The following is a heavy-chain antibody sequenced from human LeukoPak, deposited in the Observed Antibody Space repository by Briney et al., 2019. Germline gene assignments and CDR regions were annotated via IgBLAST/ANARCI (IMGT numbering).Heavy chain of an antibody. D-gene: IGHD3-22*01. V-gene: IGHV3-48*03. Sequence: PGGSLRLSCAASGFTFSSYEMNWVRQAPGKGLEWVSYISSSGSNIYYADSVKGRFTISRDNAKNSLYLQMNSLRAEDTAVYYCAGDGYYYDSSGYYYTAFDIWGQGTMVTVSS. CDR1: GFTFSSYE. CDR2: ISSSGSNI. CDR3: AGDGYYYDSSGYYYTAFDI. J-gene: IGHJ3*02.